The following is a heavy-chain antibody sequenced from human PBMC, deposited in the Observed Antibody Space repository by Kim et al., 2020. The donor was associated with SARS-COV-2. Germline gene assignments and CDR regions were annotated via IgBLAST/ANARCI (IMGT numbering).Heavy chain of an antibody. J-gene: IGHJ4*02. D-gene: IGHD6-19*01. V-gene: IGHV6-1*01. CDR1: GDSVSSNSAA. CDR2: TYYRSKWYN. CDR3: ARDRRLMGGRGRYSSGWYDY. Sequence: SQTLSLTCAISGDSVSSNSAAWNCIRQSPSGGLEWLGRTYYRSKWYNDYAVSVKSRITINPDTSKNQFSLQLNSVTPEDTAVYYCARDRRLMGGRGRYSSGWYDYWGQGTLVTVSS.